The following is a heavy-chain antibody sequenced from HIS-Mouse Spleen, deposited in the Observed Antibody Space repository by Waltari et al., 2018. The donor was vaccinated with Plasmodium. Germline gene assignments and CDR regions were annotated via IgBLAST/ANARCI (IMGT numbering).Heavy chain of an antibody. CDR1: GGSISSYY. Sequence: QVQLQESGPGLVKPSETLSLTCTVSGGSISSYYWSWIRQPPGKGLEWIGYIYYSGSTNYNPSLKSRVTISVDTSKNQFSLKLSSVTAADTAVYYCARDGYSSSWYPFDIWGQGTMVTVSS. CDR3: ARDGYSSSWYPFDI. J-gene: IGHJ3*02. CDR2: IYYSGST. D-gene: IGHD6-13*01. V-gene: IGHV4-59*01.